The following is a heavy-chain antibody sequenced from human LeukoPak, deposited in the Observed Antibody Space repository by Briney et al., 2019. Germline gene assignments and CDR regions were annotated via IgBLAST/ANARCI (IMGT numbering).Heavy chain of an antibody. CDR1: GGTFSSYA. CDR2: INPNSGGT. CDR3: ARGDPPEDY. V-gene: IGHV1-2*02. D-gene: IGHD1-14*01. J-gene: IGHJ4*02. Sequence: ASVKVSCKASGGTFSSYAISWVRQAPGQGLEWMGWINPNSGGTNYAQKFQGRVTMTRDTSISTAYMELSRLRSDDTAVYYCARGDPPEDYWGQGTLVTVSS.